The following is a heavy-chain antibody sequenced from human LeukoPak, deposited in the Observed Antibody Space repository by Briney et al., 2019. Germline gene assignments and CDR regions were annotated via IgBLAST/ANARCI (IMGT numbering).Heavy chain of an antibody. CDR2: VYYTGTT. J-gene: IGHJ6*02. Sequence: PSETLSLTCALAGGSIKNYYWSWIRQPLGKGPEWIGYVYYTGTTSYNPSLKSRVTISVETSKNQFSLTPNSVTAADTAVYHCARQSAPYYHSGLDFWGQGTTVIVSS. V-gene: IGHV4-59*01. CDR1: GGSIKNYY. CDR3: ARQSAPYYHSGLDF.